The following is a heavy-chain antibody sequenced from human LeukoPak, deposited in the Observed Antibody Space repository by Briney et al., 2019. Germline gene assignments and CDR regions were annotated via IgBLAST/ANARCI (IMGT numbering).Heavy chain of an antibody. D-gene: IGHD3-3*01. V-gene: IGHV3-15*01. CDR1: GFTFSNAW. J-gene: IGHJ3*02. CDR2: IKSRTDGGTT. Sequence: GGSLRLSCAASGFTFSNAWMSWVRQAPGKGLEWVGRIKSRTDGGTTDYAAPVKGRFTISRDDSKNTLYLQMNSLKTEDTAVYYCTYNQAGHTYYDFWSGYSPDAFDIWGQGTMVTVSS. CDR3: TYNQAGHTYYDFWSGYSPDAFDI.